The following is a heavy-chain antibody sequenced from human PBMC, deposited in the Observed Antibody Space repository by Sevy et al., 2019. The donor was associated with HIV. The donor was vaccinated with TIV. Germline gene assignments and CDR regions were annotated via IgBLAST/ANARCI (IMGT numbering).Heavy chain of an antibody. D-gene: IGHD1-26*01. CDR3: ARDIGFSGKYYGF. CDR1: GGSISSGYYY. V-gene: IGHV4-31*03. Sequence: SETLSLTCTVSGGSISSGYYYWSWIRQHPGKGLEWIGYIYYSGSTYYNPSLKSRVTISVDTSKNQFSLKLSSVTPADTAVYYCARDIGFSGKYYGFCGQGTLVTVSS. J-gene: IGHJ4*02. CDR2: IYYSGST.